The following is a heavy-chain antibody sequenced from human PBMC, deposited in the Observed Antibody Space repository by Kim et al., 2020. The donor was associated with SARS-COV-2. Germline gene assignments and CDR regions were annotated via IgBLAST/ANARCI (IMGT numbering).Heavy chain of an antibody. CDR3: ARRVEGAFDF. V-gene: IGHV3-23*01. J-gene: IGHJ3*01. Sequence: AGPLRGRFTISRDSSQITLHLQMSSLRAEDTALYFCARRVEGAFDFWGQGTMVTVSS.